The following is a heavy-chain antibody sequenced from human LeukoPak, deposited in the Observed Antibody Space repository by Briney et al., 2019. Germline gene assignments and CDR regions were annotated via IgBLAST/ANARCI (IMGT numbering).Heavy chain of an antibody. V-gene: IGHV1-69*01. Sequence: ASVKVSCKASGGTFSSYAIGWVRQAPGQGLEWMGGIIPIFGTANYAQKFQGRVTITADESTSTAYMELSSLRSEDTAVYYCARVPPYGTGYELEDFDYWGQGTLVTVSS. CDR2: IIPIFGTA. J-gene: IGHJ4*02. D-gene: IGHD1-1*01. CDR3: ARVPPYGTGYELEDFDY. CDR1: GGTFSSYA.